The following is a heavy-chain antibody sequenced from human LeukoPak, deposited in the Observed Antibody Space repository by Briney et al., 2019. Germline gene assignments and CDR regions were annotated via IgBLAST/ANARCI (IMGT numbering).Heavy chain of an antibody. Sequence: PSETLSLTCTVSGGSISSYYWSWIRQPPGKGLEWIGYIYYSGSTNYNPSLKSRVTISVDTSKNQFSPKLSSVTAADTAVYYCANLVGADYFDYWGQGTLVTVPS. CDR2: IYYSGST. CDR3: ANLVGADYFDY. J-gene: IGHJ4*02. D-gene: IGHD1-26*01. V-gene: IGHV4-59*12. CDR1: GGSISSYY.